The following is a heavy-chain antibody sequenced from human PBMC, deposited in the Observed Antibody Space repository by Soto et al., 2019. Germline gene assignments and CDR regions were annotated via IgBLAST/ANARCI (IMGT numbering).Heavy chain of an antibody. CDR2: INPRGST. D-gene: IGHD2-21*01. V-gene: IGHV4-34*01. CDR1: GGSFSGNY. Sequence: QVQLQQWGAGLLKPSETLSLTCAVYGGSFSGNYWSWIRQYPGKGLEWIAAINPRGSTNYNPSLKSRVTMSVDTSKNQFSVRLGSVTAADTAVYYCARGYPCSIFSTALATSYWFESWGPGGLVTVSS. CDR3: ARGYPCSIFSTALATSYWFES. J-gene: IGHJ5*01.